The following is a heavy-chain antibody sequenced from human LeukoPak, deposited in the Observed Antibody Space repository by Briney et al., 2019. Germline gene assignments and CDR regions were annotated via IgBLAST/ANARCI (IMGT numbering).Heavy chain of an antibody. Sequence: GGSLRLSCAASGFTFSIYAMSWVRQAPGKGLEWVSGISRSGFNTYFADSVKGRFTISRDNSKNTLDLQMSSLRAEDTAVYYCVRDLHYYVAMDVWGQGTTVYVSS. CDR3: VRDLHYYVAMDV. CDR1: GFTFSIYA. V-gene: IGHV3-23*01. D-gene: IGHD3-10*02. CDR2: ISRSGFNT. J-gene: IGHJ6*02.